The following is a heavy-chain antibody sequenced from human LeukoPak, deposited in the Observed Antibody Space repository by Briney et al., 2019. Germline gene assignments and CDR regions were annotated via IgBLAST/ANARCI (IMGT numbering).Heavy chain of an antibody. CDR1: GFTFSSYW. V-gene: IGHV3-30-3*01. CDR2: ISYDGNNK. Sequence: GGSLRLSCAASGFTFSSYWMSWVRQAPGKGLEWVALISYDGNNKYYADSVKGRFTISRDNAKNSLYLQMNSLRAEDTAVYYCARERDSSGYNWFDPWGQGTLVTVSS. D-gene: IGHD6-19*01. J-gene: IGHJ5*02. CDR3: ARERDSSGYNWFDP.